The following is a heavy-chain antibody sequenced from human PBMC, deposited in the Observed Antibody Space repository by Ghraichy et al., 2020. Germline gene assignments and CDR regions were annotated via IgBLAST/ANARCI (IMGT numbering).Heavy chain of an antibody. CDR3: AKVRSKDMDV. J-gene: IGHJ6*02. V-gene: IGHV3-23*01. CDR1: GFTFSSYA. CDR2: ISGSGGST. Sequence: GESLNISCAASGFTFSSYAMSWVRQAPGKGLEWVSAISGSGGSTYYADSVKGRFTISRDNSKNTLYLQMNSLRAEDTAVYYCAKVRSKDMDVWGQGTTVTVSS.